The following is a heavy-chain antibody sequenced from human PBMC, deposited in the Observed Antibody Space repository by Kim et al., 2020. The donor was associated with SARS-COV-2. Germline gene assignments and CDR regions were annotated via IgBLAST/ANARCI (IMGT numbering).Heavy chain of an antibody. D-gene: IGHD3-22*01. J-gene: IGHJ1*01. V-gene: IGHV3-23*01. CDR2: IYGDGGT. Sequence: GGSLRLSCAASGVTLSVNAMTWVRQAPGKGLEWVSSIYGDGGTSYSASVKGRFTISRDNWKNILYLQMNSLGVDDTALYYCQGHGSSSSWGQGTLVTVHS. CDR1: GVTLSVNA. CDR3: QGHGSSSS.